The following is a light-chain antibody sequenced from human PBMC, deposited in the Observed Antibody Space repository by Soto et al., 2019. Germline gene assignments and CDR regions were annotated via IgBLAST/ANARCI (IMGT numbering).Light chain of an antibody. Sequence: EIVMTQSPATLSVSPGERATLSCRASQSVSSNLAWYQQKPGQAPRLLIYGASIRATGCPARFSASGSGTEFTLTISSLQSEDFAVYFCQQYNSWPQTFGQGTKVEIK. J-gene: IGKJ1*01. CDR2: GAS. CDR3: QQYNSWPQT. V-gene: IGKV3-15*01. CDR1: QSVSSN.